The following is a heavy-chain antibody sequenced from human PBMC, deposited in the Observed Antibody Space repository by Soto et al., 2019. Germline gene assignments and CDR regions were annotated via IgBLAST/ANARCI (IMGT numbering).Heavy chain of an antibody. Sequence: QVQLQESGPGLVKPSQTLSLTCNVSGGSISTGGYYWSWIRQHPGKGLEWIGYIYNSGSIYYNPSLKSPVTISTDTSKNQFSLKLSSVTAADTAVYYCARFHIYGSGSYVDFWGQGTLVTVSS. CDR2: IYNSGSI. J-gene: IGHJ4*02. CDR3: ARFHIYGSGSYVDF. D-gene: IGHD3-10*01. V-gene: IGHV4-31*01. CDR1: GGSISTGGYY.